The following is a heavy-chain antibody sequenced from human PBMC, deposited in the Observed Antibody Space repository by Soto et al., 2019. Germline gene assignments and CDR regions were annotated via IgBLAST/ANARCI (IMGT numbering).Heavy chain of an antibody. Sequence: SVKVSCKASGGTFSSYAISWVRQAPGQGLEWMGGIIPIFGTANYAQKFQGRVTITADKSTSTAYMALSSLRSEDTAVYYCARVNYDILTGYPKEYFQHWGQGTLVTVSS. V-gene: IGHV1-69*06. CDR3: ARVNYDILTGYPKEYFQH. J-gene: IGHJ1*01. CDR2: IIPIFGTA. D-gene: IGHD3-9*01. CDR1: GGTFSSYA.